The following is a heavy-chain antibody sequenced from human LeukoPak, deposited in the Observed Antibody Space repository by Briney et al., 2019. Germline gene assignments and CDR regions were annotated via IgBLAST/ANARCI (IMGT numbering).Heavy chain of an antibody. CDR3: ARDPSTYKAAAGTPPL. CDR1: GFTFSSYS. V-gene: IGHV3-21*01. J-gene: IGHJ4*02. D-gene: IGHD6-13*01. Sequence: GGSLRLSCAASGFTFSSYSMNWVRQAPGKGLEWVSSISSSSSYIYYADSVKGRFTISRDNAKNSLYLQMNSLGAEDTAVYYCARDPSTYKAAAGTPPLWGQGTLVTVSS. CDR2: ISSSSSYI.